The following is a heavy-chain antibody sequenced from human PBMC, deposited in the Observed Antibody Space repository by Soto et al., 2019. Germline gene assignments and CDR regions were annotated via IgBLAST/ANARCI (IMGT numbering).Heavy chain of an antibody. V-gene: IGHV1-18*04. CDR3: AIYHLELFRFDY. CDR1: GSTFRSYV. CDR2: ISLYNGNT. Sequence: ASVTFSCKSSGSTFRSYVISWVLQAPGQLLEWMGWISLYNGNTNYAQQFQGRVTMTTDTSTSTAYMELRSLRSDDTAMYFCAIYHLELFRFDYWGQGNLVTGSS. D-gene: IGHD2-2*01. J-gene: IGHJ4*02.